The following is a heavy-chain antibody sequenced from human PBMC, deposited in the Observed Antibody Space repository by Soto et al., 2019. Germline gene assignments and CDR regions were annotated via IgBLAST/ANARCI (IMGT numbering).Heavy chain of an antibody. D-gene: IGHD3-16*02. CDR3: AKALGELSPESFDY. CDR1: GFTFSNYG. CDR2: IWYDGSNK. Sequence: PGGSLRLSCAASGFTFSNYGMHWVRQAPGKGLEWVAVIWYDGSNKYYADSVKGRFTISRDNFKNTLYLQMNSLRAEDTAVYYCAKALGELSPESFDYWGQGILVTVSS. V-gene: IGHV3-30*02. J-gene: IGHJ4*02.